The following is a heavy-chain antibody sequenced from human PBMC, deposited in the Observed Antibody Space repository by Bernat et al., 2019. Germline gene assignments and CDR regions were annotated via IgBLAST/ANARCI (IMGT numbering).Heavy chain of an antibody. CDR1: GFTFSSYG. D-gene: IGHD2-15*01. CDR2: IWYDGSNK. J-gene: IGHJ4*02. Sequence: QVQLVESGAGVVQPGRSLRLSCAASGFTFSSYGMHWVRQAPGKGLEWVAVIWYDGSNKYYADSVKGRFTISRDNSKNTLYLQMNSLRAEDTAVYYCARLMEGLGYCSGGSCYYFDYWGQGTLVTVSS. V-gene: IGHV3-33*01. CDR3: ARLMEGLGYCSGGSCYYFDY.